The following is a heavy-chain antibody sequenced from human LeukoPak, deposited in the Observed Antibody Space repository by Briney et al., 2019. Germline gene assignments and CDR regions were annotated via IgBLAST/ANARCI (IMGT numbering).Heavy chain of an antibody. V-gene: IGHV1-2*02. CDR2: INPNSGGT. D-gene: IGHD6-19*01. J-gene: IGHJ4*02. CDR1: GYTFTGYY. Sequence: GASVKVSCKASGYTFTGYYMHWVRQAPGQGLEWMGWINPNSGGTNYAQKFQGRVTMTRDTSISTAYMELSRLRSDDTAVYYCATPGPKNSSGWYLVLALYYWGQGTLVTVSS. CDR3: ATPGPKNSSGWYLVLALYY.